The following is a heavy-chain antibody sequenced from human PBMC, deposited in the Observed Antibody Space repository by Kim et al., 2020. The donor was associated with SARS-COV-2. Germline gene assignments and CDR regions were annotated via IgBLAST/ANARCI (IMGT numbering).Heavy chain of an antibody. V-gene: IGHV4-4*02. CDR1: GGSISSSNW. CDR2: IYHSGST. J-gene: IGHJ4*02. Sequence: SETLSLTCAVSGGSISSSNWWSWVRQPPGKGLEWIGEIYHSGSTNYNPSLKSRVTISVDKSKNQFSLKLSSVTAADTAVYYCARDVLAYGSGSSHGPDWGQGTLVTVSS. D-gene: IGHD3-10*01. CDR3: ARDVLAYGSGSSHGPD.